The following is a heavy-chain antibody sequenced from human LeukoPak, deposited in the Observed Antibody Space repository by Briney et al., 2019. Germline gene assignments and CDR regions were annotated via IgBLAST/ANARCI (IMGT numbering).Heavy chain of an antibody. CDR1: GFTFSSYS. CDR2: ISSSSSYI. CDR3: ARGPLLWFGELFDY. V-gene: IGHV3-21*01. Sequence: GGSLRLSCAASGFTFSSYSMNWVRQAPGKGLEWVSSISSSSSYIYYADSVKGRFTISRDNAKNSLYLQMNSLRAEDTAVYYCARGPLLWFGELFDYWGQGTLVTVSS. D-gene: IGHD3-10*01. J-gene: IGHJ4*02.